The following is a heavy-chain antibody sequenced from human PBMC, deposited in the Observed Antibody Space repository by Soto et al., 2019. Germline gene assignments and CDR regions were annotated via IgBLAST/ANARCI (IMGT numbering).Heavy chain of an antibody. D-gene: IGHD1-7*01. Sequence: SETLSLTCAVSGGSISSRNFWSWVRQPPGKGLEWIGEVYGSGATNYNPSLKSRVTISVDQSKNQFSLNLSSVTAADTAVYYCAREYLTGTTWFDYWGQGTLVTVSS. CDR1: GGSISSRNF. CDR3: AREYLTGTTWFDY. V-gene: IGHV4-4*02. CDR2: VYGSGAT. J-gene: IGHJ4*02.